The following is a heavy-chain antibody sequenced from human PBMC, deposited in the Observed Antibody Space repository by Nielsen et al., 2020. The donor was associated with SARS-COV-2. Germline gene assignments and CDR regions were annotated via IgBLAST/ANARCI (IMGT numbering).Heavy chain of an antibody. CDR1: GFTFSNYG. CDR3: AKAGGKNAGGIIDY. Sequence: GESLKISCAASGFTFSNYGMHWLRQAPGKGLDWVAVMSYDGSDKYYGDSVKGRFTISRDNSKNTLFLHMSRLRADDTALYYCAKAGGKNAGGIIDYWGPGTLVTVSS. CDR2: MSYDGSDK. V-gene: IGHV3-30*18. D-gene: IGHD3-16*01. J-gene: IGHJ4*02.